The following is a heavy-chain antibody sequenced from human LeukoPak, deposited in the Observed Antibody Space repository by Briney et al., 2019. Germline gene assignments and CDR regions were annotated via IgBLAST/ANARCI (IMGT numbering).Heavy chain of an antibody. V-gene: IGHV4-59*01. CDR3: ARGDYGDSHY. CDR2: NYYGGSA. Sequence: PSETLSLTCTVSGGSISSYYWSWIRQPPGKGLEWIGYNYYGGSANYNPSLKSRVTISVDASKNQFSLKLGSVTAADTAVYYCARGDYGDSHYWGQGTLVTVSS. CDR1: GGSISSYY. D-gene: IGHD4-17*01. J-gene: IGHJ4*02.